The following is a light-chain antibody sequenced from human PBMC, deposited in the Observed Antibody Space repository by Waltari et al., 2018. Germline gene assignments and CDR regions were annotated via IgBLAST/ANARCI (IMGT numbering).Light chain of an antibody. CDR2: QDS. J-gene: IGLJ2*01. CDR1: KLGDKY. V-gene: IGLV3-1*01. CDR3: QAWDSSVV. Sequence: SYELTQPPSVSVSPGQTASITCSGDKLGDKYACWYQQKPGQSPVLVIYQDSKRPSGIPARFSGTKYGNKATLTISGTQAMDEADYYCQAWDSSVVFGGGTKLTVL.